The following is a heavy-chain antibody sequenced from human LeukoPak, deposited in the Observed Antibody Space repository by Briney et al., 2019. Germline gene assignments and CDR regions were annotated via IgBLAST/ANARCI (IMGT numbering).Heavy chain of an antibody. CDR3: ARVKSRGWPKYYFDY. V-gene: IGHV3-7*01. D-gene: IGHD6-19*01. J-gene: IGHJ4*02. CDR1: GFTFSTFSRSW. CDR2: IKEDGSQK. Sequence: GGSLRLSCAASGFTFSTFSRSWMSWVRQAPGKGLEWVANIKEDGSQKYYVDSVKGRFTISRDNAKNSLYLQMNSLRAEDTAVYYCARVKSRGWPKYYFDYWGQGTLVTVSS.